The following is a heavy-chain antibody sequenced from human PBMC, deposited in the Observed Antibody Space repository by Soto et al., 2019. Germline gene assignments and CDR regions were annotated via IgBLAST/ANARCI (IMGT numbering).Heavy chain of an antibody. CDR2: MSSDGIKK. Sequence: QVQLVESGGGVVQPGTSLRLACAASGFIFSDYGMHWVRRAPGKGLEWVAVMSSDGIKKYYADSVKGRFTISRDNSKDTLYLQINSLRAEDTALYYCAKDRDLAHWGQGTLVTVSS. V-gene: IGHV3-30*18. J-gene: IGHJ4*02. CDR1: GFIFSDYG. CDR3: AKDRDLAH. D-gene: IGHD2-21*02.